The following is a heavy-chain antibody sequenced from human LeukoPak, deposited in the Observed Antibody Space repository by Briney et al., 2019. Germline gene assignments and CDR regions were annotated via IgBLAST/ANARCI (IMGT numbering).Heavy chain of an antibody. CDR3: ARVARLGELSSPNGFDY. Sequence: MSSETLSLTCTVSGGSINSRYYYWGWIRQPPGKGLEWIGSMYYSGSTYYNPSLKSRVTISVDTSKNQFSLKLSSVTAADTAVYYCARVARLGELSSPNGFDYWGQGTLVTVSS. CDR1: GGSINSRYYY. V-gene: IGHV4-39*07. J-gene: IGHJ4*02. CDR2: MYYSGST. D-gene: IGHD3-16*02.